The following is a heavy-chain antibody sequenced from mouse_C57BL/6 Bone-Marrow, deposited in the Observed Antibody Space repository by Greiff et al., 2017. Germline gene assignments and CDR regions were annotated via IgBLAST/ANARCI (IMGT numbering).Heavy chain of an antibody. D-gene: IGHD4-1*02. Sequence: EVKLMESGAELVKPGASVKLSCTASGFNIKDYYMHWVKQRTEQGLEWIGRIDPEDGETKYAPKFQGKATITADTSSNTSYLPLSSLTSEDTAVYYCASNWDGAMDYWGQGTSVTVSS. CDR2: IDPEDGET. CDR3: ASNWDGAMDY. CDR1: GFNIKDYY. J-gene: IGHJ4*01. V-gene: IGHV14-2*01.